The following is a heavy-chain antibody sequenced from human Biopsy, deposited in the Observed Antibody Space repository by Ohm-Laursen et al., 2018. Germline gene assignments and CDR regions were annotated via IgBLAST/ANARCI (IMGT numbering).Heavy chain of an antibody. CDR2: IYYSGST. V-gene: IGHV4-59*07. Sequence: SDTLSLTCPVSGGSISSDYWSWIRQTPGKGLEWIGYIYYSGSTNYNPSLKSRVTISVDTSKNQFSLRLNSVPAADTAVYYCARATNSTGWPYYYFYGMDVWGQGTTVTVSS. D-gene: IGHD2/OR15-2a*01. CDR1: GGSISSDY. J-gene: IGHJ6*02. CDR3: ARATNSTGWPYYYFYGMDV.